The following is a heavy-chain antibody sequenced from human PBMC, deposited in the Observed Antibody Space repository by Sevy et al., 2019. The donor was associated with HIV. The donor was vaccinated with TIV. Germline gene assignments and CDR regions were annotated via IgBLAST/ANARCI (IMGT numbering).Heavy chain of an antibody. CDR3: ARVYSYDYSGPGF. J-gene: IGHJ4*02. CDR2: INPSGGST. CDR1: GYTFINYY. Sequence: ASVKVSCKASGYTFINYYIHWVRQAPGQGLEWMGLINPSGGSTSSAQKFQGRVTMTRDTSTNTVYMELSSLRSEDTAVYYCARVYSYDYSGPGFWGQGTLVTVSS. V-gene: IGHV1-46*01. D-gene: IGHD3-22*01.